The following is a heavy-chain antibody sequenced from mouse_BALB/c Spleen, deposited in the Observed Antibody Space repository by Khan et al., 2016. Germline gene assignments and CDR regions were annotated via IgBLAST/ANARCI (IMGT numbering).Heavy chain of an antibody. Sequence: QVQLKQSGPELVKPGASVRISCKASGYTFTTFYIHWLKQRPGQGLEWIGWIYPGNINTKYNENFKDKATLTADKSASTAYMQLSSLTSDDSAVYCCARGYYEWYFDVWGAGTTVTVSS. CDR1: GYTFTTFY. CDR2: IYPGNINT. J-gene: IGHJ1*01. D-gene: IGHD2-4*01. V-gene: IGHV1S56*01. CDR3: ARGYYEWYFDV.